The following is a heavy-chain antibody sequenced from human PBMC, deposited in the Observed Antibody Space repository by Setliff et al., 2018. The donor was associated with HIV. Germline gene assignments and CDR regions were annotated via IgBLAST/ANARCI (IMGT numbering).Heavy chain of an antibody. CDR3: ARVEYYYDSSGYYYDY. CDR1: GYTFTSHY. J-gene: IGHJ4*02. Sequence: ASVKVSCKASGYTFTSHYMHWVRQAPGQGLEWMGIIKPSGGSTSYAQKFQGRVTMTRDTSTSTVYMELSSLRSEDTAVYYCARVEYYYDSSGYYYDYWGQGTLVTVSS. D-gene: IGHD3-22*01. CDR2: IKPSGGST. V-gene: IGHV1-46*01.